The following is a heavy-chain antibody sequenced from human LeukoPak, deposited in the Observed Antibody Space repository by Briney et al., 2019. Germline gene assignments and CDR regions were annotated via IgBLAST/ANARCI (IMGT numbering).Heavy chain of an antibody. V-gene: IGHV5-51*01. CDR2: SYPGHPDT. CDR3: ARGGGDLLEY. CDR1: GYSFDIYW. J-gene: IGHJ4*02. D-gene: IGHD2-21*02. Sequence: GESLKISCKGSGYSFDIYWITWVRQMPGKGLEWMGISYPGHPDTRYSPSFQGQVTMSADKSISTAYLEWSSLKTSDTAMYYCARGGGDLLEYWGQGTLVIVSS.